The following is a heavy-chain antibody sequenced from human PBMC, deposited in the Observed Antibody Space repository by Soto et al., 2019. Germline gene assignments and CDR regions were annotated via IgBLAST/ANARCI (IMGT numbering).Heavy chain of an antibody. D-gene: IGHD2-2*01. CDR2: ISGSGGST. Sequence: PGGSLRLSCAAPGFTFSSYAMSWVRQAPGKGLEWVSAISGSGGSTYYADSVKGRFTISRDNSKNTLYLQMNSLRAEDTAVYYCAKVSGYCSSTSCYPDYYYYYMDVWGKGTTVTVSS. J-gene: IGHJ6*03. CDR3: AKVSGYCSSTSCYPDYYYYYMDV. V-gene: IGHV3-23*01. CDR1: GFTFSSYA.